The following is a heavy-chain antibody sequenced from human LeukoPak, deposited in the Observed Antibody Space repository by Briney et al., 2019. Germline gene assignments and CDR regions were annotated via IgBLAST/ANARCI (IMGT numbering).Heavy chain of an antibody. CDR3: ARPYYYDSRIDP. D-gene: IGHD3-22*01. CDR2: IYHSGST. Sequence: SETLSLTCTVSGYSISSGYYWGWIRQPSGKGLEWIGSIYHSGSTYYNPSLKSRVTMSADTSKNQLSLKLSSVTAADTAVYYCARPYYYDSRIDPWGQGILVTVSS. J-gene: IGHJ5*02. CDR1: GYSISSGYY. V-gene: IGHV4-38-2*02.